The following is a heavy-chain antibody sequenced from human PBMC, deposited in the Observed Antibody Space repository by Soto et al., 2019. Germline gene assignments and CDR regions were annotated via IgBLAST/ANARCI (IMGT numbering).Heavy chain of an antibody. V-gene: IGHV3-23*01. CDR1: GFTFSSYA. CDR2: ISGSGGST. Sequence: PGGSLRLSCAVSGFTFSSYAMSWVRQAPGKGLEWVSAISGSGGSTYYADSVKGRFTISRDNSKNTLYLQMNSLRAEDTAVYYCAKGHGIAGAGPFDYWGQGTMVAVYS. D-gene: IGHD6-13*01. J-gene: IGHJ4*02. CDR3: AKGHGIAGAGPFDY.